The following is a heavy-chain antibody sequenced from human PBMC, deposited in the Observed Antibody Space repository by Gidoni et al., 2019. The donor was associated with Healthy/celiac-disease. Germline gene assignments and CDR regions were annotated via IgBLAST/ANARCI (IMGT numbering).Heavy chain of an antibody. CDR1: GFTFSSYA. CDR2: ISDDGSNK. V-gene: IGHV3-30-3*01. J-gene: IGHJ4*02. CDR3: ARDPDESYYFSG. Sequence: QVQLVESGGGGVQPGRSLRLSCAAYGFTFSSYAMHWVREAPGKGLEWVSVISDDGSNKYYADSLKGRFTISRDNSKNTLYLQMNSLGAEDTAVYYCARDPDESYYFSGWGQGTLVTVSS. D-gene: IGHD1-26*01.